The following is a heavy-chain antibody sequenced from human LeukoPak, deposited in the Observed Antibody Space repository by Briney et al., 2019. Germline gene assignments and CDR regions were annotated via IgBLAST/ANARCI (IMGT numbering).Heavy chain of an antibody. V-gene: IGHV3-15*01. CDR1: GFTFSNAW. D-gene: IGHD4-17*01. CDR2: IKSKTDGGTT. CDR3: TTSGYGDYYFDY. Sequence: GGSPRLSCAASGFTFSNAWMSWVRQAPGKGLEWVGRIKSKTDGGTTDYAAPVKGRFTISRDDSKNTLYLQMNSLKTEDTAVYYCTTSGYGDYYFDYWGQGTLVTVSX. J-gene: IGHJ4*02.